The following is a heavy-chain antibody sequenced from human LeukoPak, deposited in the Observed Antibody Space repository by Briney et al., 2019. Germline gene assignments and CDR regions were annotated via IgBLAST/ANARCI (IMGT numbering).Heavy chain of an antibody. V-gene: IGHV4-31*03. CDR2: IYYSGST. J-gene: IGHJ4*02. CDR3: ARGVDSSGYYRLTYFDY. D-gene: IGHD3-22*01. Sequence: SQTLSLTCTVSGGSISSGGYYWSWIRQHPGKGLEWIGYIYYSGSTYYNPSLKSRVTISVDTSKNQFSLKLSSVTAADRAVYYCARGVDSSGYYRLTYFDYWGQGTLVTVSS. CDR1: GGSISSGGYY.